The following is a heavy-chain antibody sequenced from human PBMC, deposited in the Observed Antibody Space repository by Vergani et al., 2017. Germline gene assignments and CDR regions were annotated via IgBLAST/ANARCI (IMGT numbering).Heavy chain of an antibody. D-gene: IGHD3-16*01. J-gene: IGHJ6*03. CDR1: GFTFSSYG. Sequence: QVQLVESGGGVVQPGGSLRLSCAASGFTFSSYGMHWVRQAPGKGLEWVAFIRYDGSTKYYADSVKGRFTISRDNSKNTLYLQMNSLRAEDTAVYDCANGGYYYYYMGVWGKGTTVTVSS. CDR2: IRYDGSTK. CDR3: ANGGYYYYYMGV. V-gene: IGHV3-30*02.